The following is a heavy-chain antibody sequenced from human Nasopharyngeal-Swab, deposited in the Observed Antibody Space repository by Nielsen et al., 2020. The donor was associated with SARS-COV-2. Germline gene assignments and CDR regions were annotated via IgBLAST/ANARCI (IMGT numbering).Heavy chain of an antibody. CDR3: ARAIAVAGPFDY. CDR2: IWYDGSNK. D-gene: IGHD6-19*01. CDR1: GFTFSSYG. Sequence: GGSLRLSCAASGFTFSSYGMHWVRQAPGKGLEWVAVIWYDGSNKYYADSVKSRFTISRDNSKNTLYLQMNSLRAEDTAVYYCARAIAVAGPFDYWGQGTLVTVSS. J-gene: IGHJ4*02. V-gene: IGHV3-33*01.